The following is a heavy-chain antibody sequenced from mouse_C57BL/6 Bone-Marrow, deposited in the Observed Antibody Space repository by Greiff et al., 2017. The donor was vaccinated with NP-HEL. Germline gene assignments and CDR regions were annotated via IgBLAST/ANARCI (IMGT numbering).Heavy chain of an antibody. D-gene: IGHD1-1*02. CDR2: IYPVGGYT. J-gene: IGHJ1*03. V-gene: IGHV1-63*01. Sequence: QVQLQQSGAELVRPGTSVKMSCKASGYTFTNYWIGWAKQRPGHGLEWIGDIYPVGGYTNYNEKFKGKATLTADKSSSTAYMQFSSLTSEDSAIYYCARHWWDVWYFDVWGTGTTVTVSS. CDR1: GYTFTNYW. CDR3: ARHWWDVWYFDV.